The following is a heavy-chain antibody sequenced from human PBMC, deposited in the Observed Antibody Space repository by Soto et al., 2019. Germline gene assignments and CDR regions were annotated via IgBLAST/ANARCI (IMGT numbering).Heavy chain of an antibody. CDR1: GFTFSSYA. D-gene: IGHD4-17*01. Sequence: GGSLRLSCAASGFTFSSYAMHWVRQAPGKGLEWVAFISYDGSYKYYADSVKGRFTISRDNSKNTLYLQMNSLRAEDTAVYYCASLCCPGDYADYFDYWGQGTLVTVSS. CDR2: ISYDGSYK. CDR3: ASLCCPGDYADYFDY. J-gene: IGHJ4*02. V-gene: IGHV3-30-3*01.